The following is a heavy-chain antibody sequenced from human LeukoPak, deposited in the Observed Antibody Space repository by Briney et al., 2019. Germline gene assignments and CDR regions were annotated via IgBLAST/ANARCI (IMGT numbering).Heavy chain of an antibody. J-gene: IGHJ4*02. CDR2: MYYSMGT. CDR3: ARRLDDSYFDS. D-gene: IGHD3-3*01. CDR1: GGSISSYY. V-gene: IGHV4-59*01. Sequence: SETLSLTCTVPGGSISSYYWSWIRQPPGQGLEWGWYMYYSMGTNYNTSLKSRVTISVATSNNKFSLMVSSFTSADTAVLYYARRLDDSYFDSWGQGIL.